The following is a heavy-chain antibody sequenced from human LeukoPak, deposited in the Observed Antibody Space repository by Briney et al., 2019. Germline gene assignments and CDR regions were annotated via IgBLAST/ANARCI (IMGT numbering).Heavy chain of an antibody. CDR3: ARDGEVVPAARDYYYGMDV. V-gene: IGHV7-4-1*02. Sequence: ASVKVSCKASGYTFTSYAMNWVRQAPGQGLEWMGWINTNTGNPTYAQGFTGRFVSSLDTSVSTAYLQVSSLKAEDTAVYYCARDGEVVPAARDYYYGMDVWGQGTTVTVSS. CDR1: GYTFTSYA. CDR2: INTNTGNP. J-gene: IGHJ6*02. D-gene: IGHD2-2*01.